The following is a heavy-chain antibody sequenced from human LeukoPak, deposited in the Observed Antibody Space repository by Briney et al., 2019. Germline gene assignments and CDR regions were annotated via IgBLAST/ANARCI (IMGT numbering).Heavy chain of an antibody. CDR1: GYTFTNYG. Sequence: ASVKVSCKASGYTFTNYGMSWVRQAPGQGLEWMGWIDINTGNPTYAQGFTGRFVLSSDTPVSTAYLQISSLKAEDTAVYYCARDQEAFDYWGQGTLVTVSS. CDR3: ARDQEAFDY. V-gene: IGHV7-4-1*02. J-gene: IGHJ4*02. CDR2: IDINTGNP.